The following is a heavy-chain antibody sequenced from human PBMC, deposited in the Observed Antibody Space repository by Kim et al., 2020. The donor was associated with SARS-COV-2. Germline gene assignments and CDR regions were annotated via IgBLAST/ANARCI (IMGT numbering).Heavy chain of an antibody. CDR2: IYYSGET. J-gene: IGHJ4*02. D-gene: IGHD3-3*01. CDR1: GGSITSGSYY. CDR3: ARGFGFWSGLFAS. V-gene: IGHV4-31*03. Sequence: SETLSLTCTVSGGSITSGSYYWSWIRQHPGKGLEWIGYIYYSGETLYNPSLKSRLVMSIDMSKNQVSLRLSSVTAADTAIYYCARGFGFWSGLFASWGRG.